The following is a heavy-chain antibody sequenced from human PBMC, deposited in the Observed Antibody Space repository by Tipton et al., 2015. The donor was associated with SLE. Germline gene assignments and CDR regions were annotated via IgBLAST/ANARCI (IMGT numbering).Heavy chain of an antibody. CDR1: GYRFTDYY. Sequence: QSGAEVKKPGASVRVSCRASGYRFTDYYLHWVRQAPGQGPEYMGRINPKSGDTNYAQKLQGRVTMTTDTSTSTAYMELRSLRSDDTAVYYCVLVITNYYYYYMDVWGKGTTVTVSS. V-gene: IGHV1-2*06. J-gene: IGHJ6*03. D-gene: IGHD3-9*01. CDR2: INPKSGDT. CDR3: VLVITNYYYYYMDV.